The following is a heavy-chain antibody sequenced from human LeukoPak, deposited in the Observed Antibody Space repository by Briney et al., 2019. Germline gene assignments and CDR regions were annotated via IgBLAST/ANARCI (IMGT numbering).Heavy chain of an antibody. D-gene: IGHD3-22*01. Sequence: SGPTLVKPTQTLTLTCTFSGFSLSTSAVGVGWIRQPPVKALEWLALIYWNDDKRYSPSLKSRLTITKDTSKNQVVLTMTNMDPVDTATYYCAHRRKAYYDSSGFLGAFDIWGQGTMVTVSS. V-gene: IGHV2-5*01. CDR2: IYWNDDK. CDR3: AHRRKAYYDSSGFLGAFDI. CDR1: GFSLSTSAVG. J-gene: IGHJ3*02.